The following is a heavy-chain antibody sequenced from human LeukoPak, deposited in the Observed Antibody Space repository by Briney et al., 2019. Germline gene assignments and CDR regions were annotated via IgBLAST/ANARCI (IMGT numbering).Heavy chain of an antibody. CDR2: ISDGGGGT. CDR1: GFTFSSLA. J-gene: IGHJ5*02. CDR3: ASRYVSNWYVFGA. V-gene: IGHV3-23*01. D-gene: IGHD6-13*01. Sequence: PGGSLRLSCAASGFTFSSLAMTWVRQAPGKGLEWVSGISDGGGGTSYADSVKGRFTISRDNSRNTLFLQMSSLRPDDTALYYCASRYVSNWYVFGAWGQGTLVTVSS.